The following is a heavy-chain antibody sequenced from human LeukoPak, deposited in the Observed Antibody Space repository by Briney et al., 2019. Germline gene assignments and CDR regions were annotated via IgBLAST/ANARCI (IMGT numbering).Heavy chain of an antibody. CDR3: GRDQEHSHGRVIVH. Sequence: SETLSLTCTVSGGSISTYYWSWIRQPPGKGLEWIGHIYSRGSTNYNPSLGDRVTISVDTCKNQFSLRLNSVTAADTAIYYSGRDQEHSHGRVIVHWGQGTLVTVSS. CDR2: IYSRGST. D-gene: IGHD2-15*01. J-gene: IGHJ4*02. CDR1: GGSISTYY. V-gene: IGHV4-59*01.